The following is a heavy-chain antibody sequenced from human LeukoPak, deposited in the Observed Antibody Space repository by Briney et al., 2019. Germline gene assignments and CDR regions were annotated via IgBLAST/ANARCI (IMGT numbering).Heavy chain of an antibody. CDR1: GYTFTGYY. CDR2: INPNSGGT. Sequence: ASVKVSCKASGYTFTGYYMHWVRQAPGQGLEWMGWINPNSGGTNYAQKFQGWVTMTRDTSISTAYMELRRLRSDDTAVYYCARETGRGYGSGSYYDYWGQGTLVTVSS. CDR3: ARETGRGYGSGSYYDY. J-gene: IGHJ4*02. V-gene: IGHV1-2*04. D-gene: IGHD3-10*01.